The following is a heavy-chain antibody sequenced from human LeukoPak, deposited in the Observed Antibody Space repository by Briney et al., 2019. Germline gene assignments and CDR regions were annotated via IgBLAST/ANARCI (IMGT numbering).Heavy chain of an antibody. V-gene: IGHV4-4*09. J-gene: IGHJ4*02. Sequence: SETLSLTCTVSGGSISSYYWSWIRQPPGKGLEWIGYIYHSGNTNYSPSLESRVTMSVDESKNQFSLRVHFVSAADTAVYYCASTRRAAVAGRFDSWGQGTLVTVSS. CDR2: IYHSGNT. D-gene: IGHD6-19*01. CDR1: GGSISSYY. CDR3: ASTRRAAVAGRFDS.